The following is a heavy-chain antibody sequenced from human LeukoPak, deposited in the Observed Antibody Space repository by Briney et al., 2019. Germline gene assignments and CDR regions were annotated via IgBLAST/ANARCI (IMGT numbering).Heavy chain of an antibody. CDR1: GFIFDDYA. CDR2: ISWNSGSI. D-gene: IGHD3-16*01. CDR3: ARDFLHLGG. J-gene: IGHJ3*01. V-gene: IGHV3-9*01. Sequence: GGSLRLSCAASGFIFDDYAMHWVRQAPGKGLEWVSGISWNSGSIGYADSVKGRFTISRDNAKNTLYLQMSSLRAEDTAVYYCARDFLHLGGWGQGTMVTVSS.